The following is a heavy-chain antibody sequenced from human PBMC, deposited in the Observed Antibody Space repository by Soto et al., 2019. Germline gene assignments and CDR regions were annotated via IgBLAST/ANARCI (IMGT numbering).Heavy chain of an antibody. CDR1: GGTFSSYA. CDR3: ARGHYDFWSGSSENYYYGMDV. CDR2: IIPIFGTA. D-gene: IGHD3-3*01. J-gene: IGHJ6*02. V-gene: IGHV1-69*13. Sequence: SVKVSCKASGGTFSSYAISWVRQAPGQGLEWMGGIIPIFGTANYAQKFQGRVTITADESTSTAYMELSGLRSEDTAVYYCARGHYDFWSGSSENYYYGMDVWGQGTTVTVSS.